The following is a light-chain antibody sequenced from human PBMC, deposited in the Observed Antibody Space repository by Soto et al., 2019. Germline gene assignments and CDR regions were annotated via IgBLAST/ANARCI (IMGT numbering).Light chain of an antibody. CDR3: QQYNNWPQT. Sequence: EIRMTQSPATLSVSPGERATLSCRASQSVRSSIAWYQHKPGQAPRLLIYGASTRATGIPARISGSGSGTEFTLTISSLQSEDFAVYYCQQYNNWPQTFGQGTKVDIK. CDR2: GAS. CDR1: QSVRSS. J-gene: IGKJ1*01. V-gene: IGKV3-15*01.